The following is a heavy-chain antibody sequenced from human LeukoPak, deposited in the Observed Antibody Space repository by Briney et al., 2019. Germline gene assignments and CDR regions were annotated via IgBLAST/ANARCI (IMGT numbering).Heavy chain of an antibody. CDR2: AYGDGNSK. CDR3: ATGGDFFYSH. J-gene: IGHJ1*01. D-gene: IGHD2-21*01. Sequence: PGGSLRLSCAASGFMFNSYGVHWVRQAPGAGLEWVAVAYGDGNSKYYADSVKGRFTISKDISENILYLQMSSLRVEDTAKYFCATGGDFFYSHWGQGTLVTVSS. V-gene: IGHV3-33*01. CDR1: GFMFNSYG.